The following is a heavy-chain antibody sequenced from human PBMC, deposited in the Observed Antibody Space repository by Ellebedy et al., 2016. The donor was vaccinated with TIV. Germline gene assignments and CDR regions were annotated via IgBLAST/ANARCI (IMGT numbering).Heavy chain of an antibody. D-gene: IGHD4-17*01. V-gene: IGHV3-33*01. CDR1: GFTFSSYG. CDR3: ARDIYSMTTVRYYYYGMDV. Sequence: PGGSLRLSCTASGFTFSSYGMHWVRQAPGKGLEWVAVIWYDGSNKYYADSVKGRFTISRDNSKNTLYLQMNSLRAEDTAVYYCARDIYSMTTVRYYYYGMDVWGQGTTVTVSS. CDR2: IWYDGSNK. J-gene: IGHJ6*02.